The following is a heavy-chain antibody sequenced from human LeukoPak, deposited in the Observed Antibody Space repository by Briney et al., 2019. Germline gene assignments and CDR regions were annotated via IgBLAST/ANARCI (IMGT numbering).Heavy chain of an antibody. CDR1: GYTFTGYY. V-gene: IGHV1-2*02. D-gene: IGHD5-24*01. Sequence: ASVKVSCKASGYTFTGYYMHWVRQAPGRGLEWMGWINPNSGGTNYAQKFQGRVTMTRDTSISTAYMELSRLRSDDTAVYYCARDDGMATILNYWGQGTLFTVSS. CDR2: INPNSGGT. CDR3: ARDDGMATILNY. J-gene: IGHJ4*02.